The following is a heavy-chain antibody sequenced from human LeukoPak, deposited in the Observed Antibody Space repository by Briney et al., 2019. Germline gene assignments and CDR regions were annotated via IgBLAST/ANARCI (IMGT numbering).Heavy chain of an antibody. D-gene: IGHD3-10*01. CDR2: IYYSGST. J-gene: IGHJ5*02. CDR3: ARAMGRYGLLGPYNWFDP. V-gene: IGHV4-31*03. Sequence: PSQTLSLTCTVSGGSISSGGYYWSWIRQHPGKGLEWIGYIYYSGSTYYNPSLKSRVTISVDTSKNQFSLKLSSVTAADTAVYYCARAMGRYGLLGPYNWFDPWGQGTLVTVSS. CDR1: GGSISSGGYY.